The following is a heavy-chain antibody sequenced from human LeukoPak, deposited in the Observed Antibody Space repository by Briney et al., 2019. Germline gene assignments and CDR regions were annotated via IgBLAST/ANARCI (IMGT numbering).Heavy chain of an antibody. V-gene: IGHV3-21*01. CDR2: ISSSSSYI. CDR1: GFTFSSYS. CDR3: AKYHPFDY. D-gene: IGHD2-2*01. J-gene: IGHJ4*02. Sequence: GGSLRLSCAASGFTFSSYSMNWVRQAPGKGLEWVSSISSSSSYIYYADSVKGRFTISRDNAKNSLFLQMKNLRAEDTAVYYCAKYHPFDYWGQGTLVTVSS.